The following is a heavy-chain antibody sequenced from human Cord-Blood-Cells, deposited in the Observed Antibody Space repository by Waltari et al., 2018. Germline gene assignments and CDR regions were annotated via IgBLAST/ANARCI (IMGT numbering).Heavy chain of an antibody. CDR3: ATGPVGYYYYGMDV. J-gene: IGHJ6*02. CDR1: GFTVSRNY. V-gene: IGHV3-53*01. CDR2: INSGGST. Sequence: EVQLVESGGGLIQPGGSLRLSCAASGFTVSRNYMSWVRQAPGKGLEWVLVINSGGSTYYADSVKGRFTISRDNSKNTLYLQMNSLRAEDTAVYYCATGPVGYYYYGMDVWGQGTTVTVSS.